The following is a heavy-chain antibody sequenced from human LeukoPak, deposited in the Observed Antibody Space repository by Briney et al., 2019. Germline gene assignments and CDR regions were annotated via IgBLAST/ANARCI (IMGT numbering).Heavy chain of an antibody. CDR2: INHSGST. J-gene: IGHJ4*02. CDR3: ARAWLYDY. Sequence: SETLSLTCAVYGGSFSGYYWSWIRQPPGKGLEWIGEINHSGSTNYNPSLKSRVTISVDTSKNQFSLKLSSVTAADTAVYYCARAWLYDYWGQGTLVTVSS. V-gene: IGHV4-34*01. D-gene: IGHD2-2*02. CDR1: GGSFSGYY.